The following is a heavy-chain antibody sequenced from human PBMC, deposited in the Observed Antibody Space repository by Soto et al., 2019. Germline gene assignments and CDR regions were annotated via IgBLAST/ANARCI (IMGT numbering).Heavy chain of an antibody. D-gene: IGHD3-22*01. J-gene: IGHJ4*02. Sequence: QVQLVQSGPEVKMPGASVKVSCKTSGYIFTAYGLAWLRQAPGQRPEWMGWVSTNDDRTNYAQKFQGRVTMTTDRSTTTTAMELSSLRPDDTAVYHCARELNTESSAYYSFAFWGQGTLVTVSS. V-gene: IGHV1-18*01. CDR1: GYIFTAYG. CDR2: VSTNDDRT. CDR3: ARELNTESSAYYSFAF.